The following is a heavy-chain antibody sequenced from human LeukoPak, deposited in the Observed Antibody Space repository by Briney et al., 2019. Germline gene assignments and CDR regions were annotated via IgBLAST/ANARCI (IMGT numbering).Heavy chain of an antibody. J-gene: IGHJ5*01. CDR1: GDSISSGSYY. CDR2: IYTSGST. V-gene: IGHV4-61*02. CDR3: ARVYCTGGSCFAGWFDS. D-gene: IGHD2-8*02. Sequence: SQTLSLTCNVSGDSISSGSYYWSWIRQPAGKGLEWVGRIYTSGSTNYNPSLESRVTISLDTSKDQLSLKVTSVTAADTAVYYCARVYCTGGSCFAGWFDSWGQGTLVTVSS.